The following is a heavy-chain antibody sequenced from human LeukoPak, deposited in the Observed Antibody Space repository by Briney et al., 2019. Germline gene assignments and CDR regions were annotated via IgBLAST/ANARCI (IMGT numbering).Heavy chain of an antibody. Sequence: GGSLRLSCAVSGFTFSTYWMNWVRQAPGTGLEWVSYISTSGITIYYADSVKGRFTISRDNAENSLYLQMNSLRAEDTAVYYCAREMGGYPFDYWGQGTLVTVSS. V-gene: IGHV3-48*04. CDR1: GFTFSTYW. CDR2: ISTSGITI. CDR3: AREMGGYPFDY. D-gene: IGHD5-12*01. J-gene: IGHJ4*02.